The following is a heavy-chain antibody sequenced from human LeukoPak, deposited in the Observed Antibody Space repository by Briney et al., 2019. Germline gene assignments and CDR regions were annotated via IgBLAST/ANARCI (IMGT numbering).Heavy chain of an antibody. CDR1: GYIFTSCY. CDR2: INPSSGGT. D-gene: IGHD5-24*01. J-gene: IGHJ3*02. Sequence: ASVKVSCKASGYIFTSCYIHWVRQAPGQGLEWMGWINPSSGGTNYAQKFQGRVTMTRDTSISTAYMELSRLRSDDTAVYYCARDRQRDGYNDAFDIWGQGTMVTVSS. V-gene: IGHV1-2*02. CDR3: ARDRQRDGYNDAFDI.